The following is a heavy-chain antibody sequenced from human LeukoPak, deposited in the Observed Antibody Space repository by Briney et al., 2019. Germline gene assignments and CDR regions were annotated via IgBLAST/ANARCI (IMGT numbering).Heavy chain of an antibody. V-gene: IGHV1-18*01. D-gene: IGHD3-22*01. Sequence: ASVKVSCKASGYAFTSYGISWVRQAPGQGLEWMGWISAYNGNTNYAQKLQGRITMTTETSTSTAYMELRSLRSDDTAVYYCARGTTMIVVGNTFDYWGQGTLVTVSS. CDR1: GYAFTSYG. CDR2: ISAYNGNT. J-gene: IGHJ4*02. CDR3: ARGTTMIVVGNTFDY.